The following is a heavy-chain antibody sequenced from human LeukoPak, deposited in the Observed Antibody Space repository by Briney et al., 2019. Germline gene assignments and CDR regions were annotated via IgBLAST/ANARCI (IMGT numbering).Heavy chain of an antibody. CDR3: ARDTRGYPYYYDSSGQDFDY. J-gene: IGHJ4*02. D-gene: IGHD3-22*01. CDR2: ISSSGSTI. Sequence: PGGSLRLSCAASGFTFSDYYMSWIRQAPGKGLEWVSYISSSGSTIYYADSVKGRFTISRDNAKNSLYLQMNSLRAEDTAVYYCARDTRGYPYYYDSSGQDFDYWGQGTLVTVSS. CDR1: GFTFSDYY. V-gene: IGHV3-11*01.